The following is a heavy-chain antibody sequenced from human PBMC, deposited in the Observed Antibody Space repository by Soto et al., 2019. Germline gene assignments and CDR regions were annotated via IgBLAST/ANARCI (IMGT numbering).Heavy chain of an antibody. CDR2: IYYSGST. CDR3: ARDTTAEDAFDI. V-gene: IGHV4-59*01. Sequence: PSETLSLTCTVSGGSISSYYRSWIRQPPGKGLEWIGYIYYSGSTNYNPSLKSRVTISVDTSKNQFSLKLSSVTAADTAVYYCARDTTAEDAFDIWGQGTMVTVSS. J-gene: IGHJ3*02. CDR1: GGSISSYY. D-gene: IGHD6-13*01.